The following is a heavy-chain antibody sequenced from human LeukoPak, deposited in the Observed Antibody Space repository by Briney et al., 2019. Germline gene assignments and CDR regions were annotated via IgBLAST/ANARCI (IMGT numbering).Heavy chain of an antibody. CDR3: ARGPRGSDYYYYYMDV. J-gene: IGHJ6*03. CDR2: IYYSGST. Sequence: SETLSLTCTVSGGSISSSSYYWGWIRQPPGKGLEWIGSIYYSGSTYYNQSPKSRVTISVDTSKNQFSLKLSSVTAADTAVYYCARGPRGSDYYYYYMDVWGKGTTVTISS. CDR1: GGSISSSSYY. V-gene: IGHV4-39*01. D-gene: IGHD1-26*01.